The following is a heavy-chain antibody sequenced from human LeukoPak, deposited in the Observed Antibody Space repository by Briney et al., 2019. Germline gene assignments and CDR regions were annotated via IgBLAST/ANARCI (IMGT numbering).Heavy chain of an antibody. Sequence: SVKVSCKASGGTFSSYAISWVRQAPGQGLEWMGGIIPIFGTANYAQKLQGRVTMTTDTSTSTAYMELRSLRSDDTAVYYCARWWYSSSWLPYYYYYMDVWGKGTTVTISS. D-gene: IGHD6-13*01. CDR3: ARWWYSSSWLPYYYYYMDV. V-gene: IGHV1-69*05. CDR2: IIPIFGTA. J-gene: IGHJ6*03. CDR1: GGTFSSYA.